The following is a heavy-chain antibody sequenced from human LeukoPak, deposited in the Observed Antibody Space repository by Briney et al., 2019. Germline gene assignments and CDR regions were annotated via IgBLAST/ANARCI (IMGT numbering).Heavy chain of an antibody. CDR2: ISSSGSTI. D-gene: IGHD3-9*01. V-gene: IGHV3-11*01. CDR1: GFTFSDYY. J-gene: IGHJ6*03. Sequence: PGGSLRLSCAASGFTFSDYYMSWIRQAPGKGLEWVSYISSSGSTIYYADSVKGRFTISRDNAKNSLYLQMNSLKTEDTAVYYCTREGGPPVLRYFDWRIYYYYMDVWGKGTTVTISS. CDR3: TREGGPPVLRYFDWRIYYYYMDV.